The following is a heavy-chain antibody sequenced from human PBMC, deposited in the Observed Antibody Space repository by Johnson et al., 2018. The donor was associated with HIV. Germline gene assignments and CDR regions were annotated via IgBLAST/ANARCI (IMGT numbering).Heavy chain of an antibody. CDR2: INWNGGST. J-gene: IGHJ3*02. CDR3: ARSVGYYDRSGYVYLVAFDI. V-gene: IGHV3-20*04. Sequence: VQLVESGGGVVRPGGSLRLPCAASGFTFDDHGMSWVRQAPGKGLEWVSGINWNGGSTGYADSVKGRFTISRDNAKNSLYLQMNSLRAEDTAWYYGARSVGYYDRSGYVYLVAFDIWGQGTIVTFSS. D-gene: IGHD3-22*01. CDR1: GFTFDDHG.